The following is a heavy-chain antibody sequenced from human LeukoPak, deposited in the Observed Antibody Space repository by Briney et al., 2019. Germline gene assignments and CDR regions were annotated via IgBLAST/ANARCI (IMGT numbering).Heavy chain of an antibody. CDR1: GYTFTSYG. CDR2: ISAYNGNT. Sequence: GASVKVSCKASGYTFTSYGISWVRQAPGQGLEWMGWISAYNGNTNYAQKLQGRVTMTTDTSTSTAYMELRNLRSDDTAVYYCARRAFDSSSWSKRFDYWGQGTLVTVSS. D-gene: IGHD6-13*01. V-gene: IGHV1-18*01. J-gene: IGHJ4*02. CDR3: ARRAFDSSSWSKRFDY.